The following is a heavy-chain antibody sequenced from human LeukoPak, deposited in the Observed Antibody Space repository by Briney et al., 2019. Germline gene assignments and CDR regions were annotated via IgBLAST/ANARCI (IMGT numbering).Heavy chain of an antibody. CDR2: IGISSGNT. V-gene: IGHV3-11*06. Sequence: GGSLRLSCTASGFPFSDYNMNWVRQAPGKGLEWISYIGISSGNTKYADSVRGRCTISADNAKNSLYLQMNRLRVEDTAVYYCARDHNYAFDNWGQGTLVSVSS. D-gene: IGHD1-1*01. CDR1: GFPFSDYN. CDR3: ARDHNYAFDN. J-gene: IGHJ4*02.